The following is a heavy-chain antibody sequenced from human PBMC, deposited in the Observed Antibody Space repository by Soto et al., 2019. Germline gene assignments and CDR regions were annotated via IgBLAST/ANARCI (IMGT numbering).Heavy chain of an antibody. CDR3: ARHHLSSSSPFYYYYYGMDV. CDR1: GGSISSGGYY. V-gene: IGHV4-31*03. CDR2: IYYSGST. J-gene: IGHJ6*02. D-gene: IGHD6-6*01. Sequence: SETLSLTCTVSGGSISSGGYYWSWIRQHPGKGLEWIGYIYYSGSTYYNPSLKSRVTISVDTSKNQFSLKLSSVTAADTAVYYCARHHLSSSSPFYYYYYGMDVWGQGTTVTVSS.